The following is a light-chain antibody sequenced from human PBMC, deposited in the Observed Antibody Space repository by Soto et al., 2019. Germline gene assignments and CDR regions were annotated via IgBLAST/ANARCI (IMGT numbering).Light chain of an antibody. CDR1: QSINIY. Sequence: IQMTQSPSSLSASVGDRVTVTCRASQSINIYLNWYQQKPGKAPTLLIYAASSLQSGVPSRFSGGGSRTDFPLTTSSLQAEDFATYYCQQSYSSPYTFGQGTKLEIK. CDR2: AAS. CDR3: QQSYSSPYT. J-gene: IGKJ2*01. V-gene: IGKV1-39*01.